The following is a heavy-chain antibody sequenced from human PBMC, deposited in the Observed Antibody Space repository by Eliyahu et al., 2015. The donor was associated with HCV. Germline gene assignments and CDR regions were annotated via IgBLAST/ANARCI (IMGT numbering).Heavy chain of an antibody. CDR1: GFAFSXYR. CDR3: AREPGYYDNYYGFDV. CDR2: ISSSSSDI. V-gene: IGHV3-21*01. D-gene: IGHD3-22*01. Sequence: EVQLVESGGGLVQPGGSLRLSCASSGFAFSXYRMNWVRQAPGKGLEWVSFISSSSSDIYYADSVKGRFTIFRDNAKNSLYLQMNSLRAEDTAVYYCAREPGYYDNYYGFDVWGQGTMVTVSS. J-gene: IGHJ3*01.